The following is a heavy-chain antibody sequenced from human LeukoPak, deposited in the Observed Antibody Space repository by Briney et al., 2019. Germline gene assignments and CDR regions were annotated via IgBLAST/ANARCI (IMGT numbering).Heavy chain of an antibody. CDR2: ISSSGSTI. J-gene: IGHJ4*02. V-gene: IGHV3-48*03. Sequence: PGGSLRLSCAASGFTFSSYEMHWVRQAPGKGLEWVSYISSSGSTIYYADSVKGRFTISRDNAKNSLYLQMNSLRAEDTAVYYCARRGWEQQLGGEFDYWGQGTQVTVSS. CDR3: ARRGWEQQLGGEFDY. D-gene: IGHD6-13*01. CDR1: GFTFSSYE.